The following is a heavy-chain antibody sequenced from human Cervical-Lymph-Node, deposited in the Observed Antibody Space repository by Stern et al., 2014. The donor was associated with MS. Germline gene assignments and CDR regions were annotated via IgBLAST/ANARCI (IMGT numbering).Heavy chain of an antibody. Sequence: EVQLVESGGGVVRPGRSLRLSCAASGFTFEDYGMSWVRQGSRKVLEWVAAINWNGGSTVYAGSVQGRFTISRDNAKNSLYLQMNSLRAEDTALYHCARAFCTGGVCYSFPFYGMDVWGQGTTVTVSS. CDR3: ARAFCTGGVCYSFPFYGMDV. D-gene: IGHD2-8*02. J-gene: IGHJ6*02. CDR2: INWNGGST. V-gene: IGHV3-20*01. CDR1: GFTFEDYG.